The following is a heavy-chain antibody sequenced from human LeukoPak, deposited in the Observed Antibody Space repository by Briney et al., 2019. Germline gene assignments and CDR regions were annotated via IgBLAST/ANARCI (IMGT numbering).Heavy chain of an antibody. D-gene: IGHD1-26*01. J-gene: IGHJ4*02. V-gene: IGHV4-39*07. CDR3: ARVPVYSGTYFDY. CDR1: GGSISGENYY. Sequence: PSETLSLTCSVSGGSISGENYYWAWIRQPPGKGLEWIGSIYSGGSPYHNPSLNSRVTMSVDMSKSQFSLKLSSVTAADTAVYYCARVPVYSGTYFDYWGQGTLVTVSS. CDR2: IYSGGSP.